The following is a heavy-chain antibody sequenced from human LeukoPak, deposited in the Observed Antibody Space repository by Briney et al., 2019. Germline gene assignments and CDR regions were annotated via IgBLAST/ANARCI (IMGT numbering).Heavy chain of an antibody. J-gene: IGHJ4*02. Sequence: LGGPRRFSGEAPGLTFSSYWLSWFRQAQGKGLDGVANIKQDGSEKYYVDSVKGRFTISRDNAKNSLYLQMNSLRAEDTAVYYCARDPTAMITPRFDYWGQGTLVTVSS. D-gene: IGHD5-18*01. V-gene: IGHV3-7*01. CDR3: ARDPTAMITPRFDY. CDR1: GLTFSSYW. CDR2: IKQDGSEK.